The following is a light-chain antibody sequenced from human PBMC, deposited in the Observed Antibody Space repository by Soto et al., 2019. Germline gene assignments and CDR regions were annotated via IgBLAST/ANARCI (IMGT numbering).Light chain of an antibody. CDR1: SRDIGTYNY. Sequence: QSALTQPASVSGSPGQSITISCTGTSRDIGTYNYVSWYQQQPGRAPKLIIYKVINRPSGVSDRFSGSKSGNTASLTISGLQAEDEADYYCSPHKSGTTLVVFGTGNKVTV. CDR2: KVI. J-gene: IGLJ1*01. CDR3: SPHKSGTTLVV. V-gene: IGLV2-14*01.